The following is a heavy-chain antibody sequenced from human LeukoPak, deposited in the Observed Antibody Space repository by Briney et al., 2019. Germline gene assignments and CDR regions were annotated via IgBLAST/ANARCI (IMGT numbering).Heavy chain of an antibody. J-gene: IGHJ4*02. CDR2: IYYSGST. CDR1: GGSISSSSYY. Sequence: KPSETLSLTCTVSGGSISSSSYYWGWIRQPPGKGLEWIGSIYYSGSTYYNPSLKSRVTISVDTSKNQFSLKLSSVTAADTAVYYCARRGTVAGLFDYWGQGTLVTVSS. D-gene: IGHD6-19*01. V-gene: IGHV4-39*07. CDR3: ARRGTVAGLFDY.